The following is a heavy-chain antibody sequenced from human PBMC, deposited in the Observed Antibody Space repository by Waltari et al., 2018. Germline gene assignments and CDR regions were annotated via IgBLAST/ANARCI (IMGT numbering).Heavy chain of an antibody. J-gene: IGHJ5*02. V-gene: IGHV4-38-2*02. CDR3: AREERYSNYGWFDP. CDR2: IYHSGST. D-gene: IGHD4-4*01. CDR1: GYSISSGYY. Sequence: QVQLQESGPGLVKPSETLSLTCAVSGYSISSGYYWGWIRQPPGKGLEWIGSIYHSGSTYYNPSLKSRVTISVDTSKNQFSLKLSSVTAADTAVYYCAREERYSNYGWFDPWGQGTLVTVSS.